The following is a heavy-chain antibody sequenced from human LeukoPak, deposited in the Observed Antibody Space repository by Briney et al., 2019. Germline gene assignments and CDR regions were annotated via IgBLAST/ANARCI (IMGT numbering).Heavy chain of an antibody. CDR1: GFTFSDSW. CDR3: ARGRGAS. J-gene: IGHJ5*02. V-gene: IGHV3-7*01. D-gene: IGHD3-10*01. CDR2: ITPDGSDS. Sequence: RPGGSLRLSCAASGFTFSDSWMTWVRQAPGKGLEWVASITPDGSDSYYLESVKGRFTISRDNAKNSLCLQMSSLRAADTAVYYCARGRGASWGQGTLVTVSS.